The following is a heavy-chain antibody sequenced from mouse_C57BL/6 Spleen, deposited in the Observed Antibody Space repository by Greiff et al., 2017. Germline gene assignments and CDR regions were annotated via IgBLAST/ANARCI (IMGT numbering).Heavy chain of an antibody. D-gene: IGHD1-1*01. V-gene: IGHV14-2*01. J-gene: IGHJ1*03. Sequence: EVTLMESGAELVKPGASVKLSCTASGFNINDYYMHWVKQRTEQGLEWIGRIDPEDGETKYAPQFQGKATITADTSSNTAYLQLISLTSEDTAVYYCARKGSYYGSSYNDVWGTGTTVTVSS. CDR1: GFNINDYY. CDR3: ARKGSYYGSSYNDV. CDR2: IDPEDGET.